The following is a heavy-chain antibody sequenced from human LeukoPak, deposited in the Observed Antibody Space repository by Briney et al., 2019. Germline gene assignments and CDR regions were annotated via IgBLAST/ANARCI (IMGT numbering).Heavy chain of an antibody. V-gene: IGHV3-23*01. Sequence: GGSLRLSCAASGFTFSSYALSWVRQAPGKGLEWVSAISGSGGSTYYADSVKGRLTISRDNSKNTLYLQMNSLRAEDTAVFYCTTGPSFGSSWYTFNYWGQGTLVTVSS. CDR3: TTGPSFGSSWYTFNY. CDR2: ISGSGGST. D-gene: IGHD6-13*01. CDR1: GFTFSSYA. J-gene: IGHJ4*02.